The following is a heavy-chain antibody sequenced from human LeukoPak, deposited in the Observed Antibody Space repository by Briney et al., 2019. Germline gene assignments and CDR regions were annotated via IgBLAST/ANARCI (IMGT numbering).Heavy chain of an antibody. V-gene: IGHV4-59*08. CDR2: IYYSGST. CDR1: GGSISNYY. Sequence: PSETLSLTCTVSGGSISNYYWSWIRQPPRKGLEWIGYIYYSGSTHYNPSLKSRVTISVDTSKNQFSLNLTSVTAADTAVYFCTRSKSIDYGDYGWFVYWGQGALVTVS. D-gene: IGHD4-17*01. J-gene: IGHJ4*02. CDR3: TRSKSIDYGDYGWFVY.